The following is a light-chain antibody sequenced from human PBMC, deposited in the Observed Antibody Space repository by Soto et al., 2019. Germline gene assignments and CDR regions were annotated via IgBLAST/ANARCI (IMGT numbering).Light chain of an antibody. J-gene: IGKJ2*01. CDR1: QSLLHSNGYNY. CDR3: MQALQPLYT. V-gene: IGKV2-28*01. CDR2: LGS. Sequence: DVVMTQSPLSLPVTPGEPASISCRSSQSLLHSNGYNYLDWYLQKPGQSPQLLIYLGSNRASGVPDRFSGSGSGTDFKLKISSVEAEDVGVYYCMQALQPLYTFGQGTKLEIK.